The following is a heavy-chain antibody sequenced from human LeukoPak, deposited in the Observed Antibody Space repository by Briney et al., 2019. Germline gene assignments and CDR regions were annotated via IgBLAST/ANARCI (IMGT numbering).Heavy chain of an antibody. CDR1: GFTFSSYS. J-gene: IGHJ4*02. CDR2: ISISSTSI. Sequence: GGSLRLSCAASGFTFSSYSMHWLRQAPGKGLEWVSYISISSTSIYYADSVKGRFTISRDNAKNSLYLQMNSLRDEDTAVYYCVRDGTWYDYWGQGTLVTVSS. CDR3: VRDGTWYDY. D-gene: IGHD1-26*01. V-gene: IGHV3-48*02.